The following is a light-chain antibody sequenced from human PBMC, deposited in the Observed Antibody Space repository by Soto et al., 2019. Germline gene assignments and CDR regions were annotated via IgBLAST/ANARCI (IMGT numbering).Light chain of an antibody. Sequence: DIVMTQSPDSLAVSLGERATINCKSSQSLLYSSNNNNYLAWYQQKSGQPPKLLIYWASTRESGVPDRFSGRGSGIDLEHKISSLQAEDEEVYYGQKYYSHPTPPTFGQGTKLEIK. J-gene: IGKJ2*01. V-gene: IGKV4-1*01. CDR2: WAS. CDR1: QSLLYSSNNNNY. CDR3: QKYYSHPTPPT.